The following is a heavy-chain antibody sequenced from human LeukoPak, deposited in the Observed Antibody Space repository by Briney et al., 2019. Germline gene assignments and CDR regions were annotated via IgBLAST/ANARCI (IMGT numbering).Heavy chain of an antibody. Sequence: PGGSLRLSCAASGFTFSDHYMSWIRQAPGKGLEWVSYISSSGSTIYYADSVKGRFTISRDNAKNSLYLQMNSLRAEDTAVYYCARDGRSGYYDTLYYYGMDVWGQGTTVTVSS. D-gene: IGHD5-12*01. CDR2: ISSSGSTI. CDR3: ARDGRSGYYDTLYYYGMDV. CDR1: GFTFSDHY. J-gene: IGHJ6*02. V-gene: IGHV3-11*01.